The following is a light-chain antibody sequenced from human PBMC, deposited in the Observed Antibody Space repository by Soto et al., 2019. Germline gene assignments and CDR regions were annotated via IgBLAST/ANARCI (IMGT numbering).Light chain of an antibody. Sequence: IQMTQSPSTLSASVGDRVTITCRASQSISSWLAWYQQKPGKAPKLLIYDASSLESGVPSRFSGSGSGTEFTLTISSLQPDDFATYYCQQYNSFSLTFGGGTKVDIK. CDR1: QSISSW. J-gene: IGKJ4*01. CDR2: DAS. CDR3: QQYNSFSLT. V-gene: IGKV1-5*01.